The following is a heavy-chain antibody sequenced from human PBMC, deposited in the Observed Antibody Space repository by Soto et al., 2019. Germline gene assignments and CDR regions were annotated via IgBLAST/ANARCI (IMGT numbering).Heavy chain of an antibody. CDR1: GYTFSNFG. V-gene: IGHV1-18*01. CDR3: ARGVRVSAYRDYYMDV. Sequence: QVQLVQSGAEVKKPGASLKVSCKASGYTFSNFGVSWVRQAPGQGLEWIGWINPDQGDTNYGQKFQGRATMTTDTFTNTAYMEVRGLRSDDTAVYHCARGVRVSAYRDYYMDVWGEGATVTVSS. J-gene: IGHJ6*03. CDR2: INPDQGDT. D-gene: IGHD3-10*02.